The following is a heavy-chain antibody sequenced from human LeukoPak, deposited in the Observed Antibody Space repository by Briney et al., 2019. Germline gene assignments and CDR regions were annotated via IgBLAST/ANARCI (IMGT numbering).Heavy chain of an antibody. D-gene: IGHD3-9*01. CDR1: GGSFSGYY. CDR3: ARRISYDILTGYFRPCGMDV. Sequence: SETLSLTCAVYGGSFSGYYWSWIRQPPGKGLEWIGEINHSGSTNYNPSLKSRVTISVDTSKNQFSLKLSSVTAADTAVYYYARRISYDILTGYFRPCGMDVWGQGTTVTVSS. CDR2: INHSGST. J-gene: IGHJ6*02. V-gene: IGHV4-34*01.